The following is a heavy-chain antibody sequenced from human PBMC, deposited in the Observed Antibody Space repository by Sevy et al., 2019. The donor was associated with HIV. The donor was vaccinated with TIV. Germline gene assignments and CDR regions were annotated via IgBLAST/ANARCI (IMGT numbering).Heavy chain of an antibody. CDR3: ARLRSGASYPSPFDY. CDR1: GYYISSGYY. J-gene: IGHJ4*02. Sequence: SETLSLTCTVSGYYISSGYYWGWVRQPPGKGLEWIGNIYHSGTTYYRSSLKSRVTISLDTSKNQFSLNLRSVTAADTAVYYCARLRSGASYPSPFDYWGPGTLVTVSS. D-gene: IGHD3-10*01. CDR2: IYHSGTT. V-gene: IGHV4-38-2*02.